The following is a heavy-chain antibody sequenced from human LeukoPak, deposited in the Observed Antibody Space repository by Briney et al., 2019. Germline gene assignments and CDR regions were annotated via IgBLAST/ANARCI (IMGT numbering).Heavy chain of an antibody. Sequence: PGASVKVSCKASGYTFNNYGISWVRQAPGQGLEWMGWVTSYNGDTNYAQKFQGRVTMSTDTSTSTAHMELRSLRSDDTAIYYCAKDWHILTGRNCFDPWGQGTLVTVSS. D-gene: IGHD3-9*01. J-gene: IGHJ5*02. V-gene: IGHV1-18*01. CDR3: AKDWHILTGRNCFDP. CDR1: GYTFNNYG. CDR2: VTSYNGDT.